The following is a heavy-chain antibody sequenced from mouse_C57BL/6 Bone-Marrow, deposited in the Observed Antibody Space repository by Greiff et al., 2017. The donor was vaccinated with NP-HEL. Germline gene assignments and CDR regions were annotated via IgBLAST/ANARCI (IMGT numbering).Heavy chain of an antibody. V-gene: IGHV10-3*01. CDR1: GFTFNTYA. CDR2: IRSKSSNYAT. CDR3: VRESAYYYGSPWFAY. Sequence: EVQRVESGGGLVQPKGSLKLSCAASGFTFNTYAMHWVRQAPGKGLEWVARIRSKSSNYATYYADSVKDRFTISRDDSQSMLYLQMNNLKTEDTAMYYCVRESAYYYGSPWFAYWGQGTLVTVSA. D-gene: IGHD1-1*01. J-gene: IGHJ3*01.